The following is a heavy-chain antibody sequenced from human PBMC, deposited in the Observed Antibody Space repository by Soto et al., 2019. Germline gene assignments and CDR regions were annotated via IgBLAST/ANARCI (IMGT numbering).Heavy chain of an antibody. CDR2: IYWDDDK. D-gene: IGHD3-10*01. J-gene: IGHJ4*02. Sequence: AFRPTLVNPTQALTLTCTFSGFSLSTSGVGVGWIRQPPGKALEWLALIYWDDDKRYSPSLKSRLTITKDTSKNQVVLTMTNMDPVDTATYYCAHSGWFGELFDYWGQGTLVTVSS. V-gene: IGHV2-5*02. CDR3: AHSGWFGELFDY. CDR1: GFSLSTSGVG.